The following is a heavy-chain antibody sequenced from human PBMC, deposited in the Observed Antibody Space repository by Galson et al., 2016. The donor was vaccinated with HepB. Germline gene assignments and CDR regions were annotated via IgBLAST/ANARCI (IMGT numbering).Heavy chain of an antibody. CDR3: ARSSASRNGYFDS. V-gene: IGHV4-39*01. J-gene: IGHJ4*02. CDR1: GVSVSSSYYF. Sequence: ETLSLTCTVSGVSVSSSYYFWGWVRQPPGEGLEWIGLIHSSGTSHYDPSLNSRLTMSVETAKNQFSLRLSSVTAADTAVYYCARSSASRNGYFDSWGQGTLVTVSS. CDR2: IHSSGTS. D-gene: IGHD6-19*01.